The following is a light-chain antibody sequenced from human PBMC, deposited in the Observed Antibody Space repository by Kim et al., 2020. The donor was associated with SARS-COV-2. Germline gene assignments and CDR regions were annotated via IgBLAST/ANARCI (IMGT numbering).Light chain of an antibody. CDR3: CSYVGSRMFAV. V-gene: IGLV2-23*02. CDR2: EVS. J-gene: IGLJ2*01. Sequence: QSITISCTGSSSDVGSYNLVSWYQQHPGKAPKLVIYEVSERPSGVSNRFTGSKSGNTASLTISGLQAEDEADYYCCSYVGSRMFAVFGGGTQLTVL. CDR1: SSDVGSYNL.